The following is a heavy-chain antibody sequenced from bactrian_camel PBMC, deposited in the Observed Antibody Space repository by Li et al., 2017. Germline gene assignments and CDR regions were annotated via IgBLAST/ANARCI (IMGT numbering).Heavy chain of an antibody. J-gene: IGHJ6*01. Sequence: HVQLVESGGGSVQAGGSLRLSCAASGVTYLSYCMGWFRQAPPNECEVVATFTRDGVAHYTDAVNGRFTTSQDDAKKTVYLQMNSLKPGDTGTYYCALKRLPGMYSSDLEPQHYFSNWGQGTQVTVS. CDR2: FTRDGVA. D-gene: IGHD2*01. CDR1: GVTYLSYC. V-gene: IGHV3S55*01. CDR3: ALKRLPGMYSSDLEPQHYFSN.